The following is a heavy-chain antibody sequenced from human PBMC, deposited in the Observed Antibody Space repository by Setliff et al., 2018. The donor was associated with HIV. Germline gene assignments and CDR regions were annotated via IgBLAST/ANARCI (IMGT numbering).Heavy chain of an antibody. V-gene: IGHV4-31*03. D-gene: IGHD2-2*02. CDR2: IYYSGST. CDR3: ARGYHLLNPDY. Sequence: SETLSLTCTVSGGSISSGGYYWNWIRQHPGGGLEWIGYIYYSGSTYYNPSLKSRVAISVDTSKNQFSLKLSSVTAADTAVYYCARGYHLLNPDYWGQGTLVTVSS. J-gene: IGHJ4*02. CDR1: GGSISSGGYY.